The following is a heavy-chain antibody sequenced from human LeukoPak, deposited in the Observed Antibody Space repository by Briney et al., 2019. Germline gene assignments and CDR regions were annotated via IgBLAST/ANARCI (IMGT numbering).Heavy chain of an antibody. CDR1: GFTLSSYE. D-gene: IGHD3-10*01. V-gene: IGHV3-48*03. J-gene: IGHJ6*04. CDR3: ARDKMKSYGSDSYYNEAYYGMDV. CDR2: IDRSESLI. Sequence: GGSLRLSCAASGFTLSSYEMKWVRQAPGKGLEWVSYIDRSESLIHYADSVRGRFTIRIANAKNSLYLQMNRLRAEDTAVYYCARDKMKSYGSDSYYNEAYYGMDVWGKGTTVTVSS.